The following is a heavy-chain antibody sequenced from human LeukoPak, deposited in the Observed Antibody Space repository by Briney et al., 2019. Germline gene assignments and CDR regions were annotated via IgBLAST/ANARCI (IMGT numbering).Heavy chain of an antibody. J-gene: IGHJ5*02. V-gene: IGHV1-18*01. D-gene: IGHD3-22*01. Sequence: GASVKVSCKASGYTFTSYGISWVRQAPGQGLEWMGWISAYNGNTNYAQKLQGRVTMTTDTSTSTAYMELRSLRSDDTAVYYCARAIYYYDSSGYSPARWFDPWGQGTLVTVSS. CDR3: ARAIYYYDSSGYSPARWFDP. CDR2: ISAYNGNT. CDR1: GYTFTSYG.